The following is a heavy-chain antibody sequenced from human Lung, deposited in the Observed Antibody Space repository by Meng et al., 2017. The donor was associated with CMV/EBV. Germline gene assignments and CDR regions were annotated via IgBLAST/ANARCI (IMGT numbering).Heavy chain of an antibody. D-gene: IGHD2-8*02. CDR2: IYTGGIT. Sequence: GVLRLSCAASGFSVNSNFMNWVRQAPGKGLEWVSVIYTGGITYYADSVKGRFTISRDNSKNTVHLQMNNLRPGDTAVYYCARDLRPSGGGLDVWGQGTTVTVSS. J-gene: IGHJ6*02. V-gene: IGHV3-53*01. CDR1: GFSVNSNF. CDR3: ARDLRPSGGGLDV.